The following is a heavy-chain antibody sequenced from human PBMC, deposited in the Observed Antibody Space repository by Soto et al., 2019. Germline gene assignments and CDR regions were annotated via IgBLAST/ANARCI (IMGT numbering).Heavy chain of an antibody. CDR1: GFTFSSYV. J-gene: IGHJ6*02. V-gene: IGHV3-33*01. CDR2: IWYDGSNK. CDR3: ARGPSYSSSWLYYGMDV. Sequence: SLRLSCAASGFTFSSYVMHLVRQAPGKGLEWVAVIWYDGSNKYYADSVKGRFTISRDNSKNTLYLQMNSLRAEDTAVYYCARGPSYSSSWLYYGMDVWGQGTTVTVSS. D-gene: IGHD6-13*01.